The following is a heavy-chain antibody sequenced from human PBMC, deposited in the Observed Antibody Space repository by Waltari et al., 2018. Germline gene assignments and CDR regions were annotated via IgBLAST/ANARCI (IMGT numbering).Heavy chain of an antibody. CDR1: GCTFSSYW. CDR3: ARVEYSYGPYCFDS. D-gene: IGHD5-18*01. V-gene: IGHV3-74*01. CDR2: ISSNDNTT. Sequence: EVQLVESGGGLVQPGGSLRLACEASGCTFSSYWMHWVRQAPGKGLVWVSRISSNDNTTTYADSVKGRFTISRDNAKNTLYLQMNSLRAEDTAVYYCARVEYSYGPYCFDSWGQGTPVTVSS. J-gene: IGHJ4*02.